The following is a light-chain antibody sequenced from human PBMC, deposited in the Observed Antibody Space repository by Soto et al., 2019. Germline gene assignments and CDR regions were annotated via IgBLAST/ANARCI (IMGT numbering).Light chain of an antibody. V-gene: IGKV3-15*01. CDR3: QYYNNWLAT. CDR1: QSVSSD. J-gene: IGKJ4*01. CDR2: AAS. Sequence: IVMKKSPATLSVSPVEIVTLSCMASQSVSSDLAWYQQKPGQAPRLLIYAASTRATGVSARFSGSGSGTEFTLTISSLQSEDFTIYYCQYYNNWLATFGGGTKVEIK.